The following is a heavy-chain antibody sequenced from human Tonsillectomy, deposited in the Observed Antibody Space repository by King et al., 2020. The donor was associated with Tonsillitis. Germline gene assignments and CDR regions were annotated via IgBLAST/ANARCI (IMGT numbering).Heavy chain of an antibody. D-gene: IGHD3-3*01. V-gene: IGHV1-69*04. Sequence: QLVQSGAEVKKPGSSVKVSCKASGGTFSSSAFSWVRQAPGQGLEWMGRIIPLLDIADYAQKFQGRVTITADQSTSTAYMELSSLRFDDTAVYYCAREPFWGGDYYYYIDVWGKGTTVTVSS. CDR2: IIPLLDIA. CDR1: GGTFSSSA. CDR3: AREPFWGGDYYYYIDV. J-gene: IGHJ6*03.